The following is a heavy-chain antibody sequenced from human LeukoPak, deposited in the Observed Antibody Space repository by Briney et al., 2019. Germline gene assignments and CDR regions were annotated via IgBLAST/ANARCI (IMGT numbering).Heavy chain of an antibody. D-gene: IGHD3-3*01. CDR1: GYTFTSYD. Sequence: GASVKVSCKASGYTFTSYDINWVRQATGQGLEWMGWMNPNSGNTGYAQKFQGRVTMTRNTSISTAYMELSSLRSEDTAVYYCASFYDFWSGDYYYYGMDVWGQGTTVTVSS. CDR3: ASFYDFWSGDYYYYGMDV. CDR2: MNPNSGNT. J-gene: IGHJ6*02. V-gene: IGHV1-8*01.